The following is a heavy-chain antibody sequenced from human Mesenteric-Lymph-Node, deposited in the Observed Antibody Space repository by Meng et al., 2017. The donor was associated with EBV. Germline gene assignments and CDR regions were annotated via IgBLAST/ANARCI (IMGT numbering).Heavy chain of an antibody. CDR1: GGSIAGGSY. D-gene: IGHD1-26*01. Sequence: QGQRLEAGPGLVYPSPTVSLPCAVSGGSIAGGSYWSWVRQPPGKGLEWIAFIHYSGDTYYNPSLKSRLTISVDTSKDQFSLRLRSVTAADTAVYYCARRSGSYYGYFDYWGQGTLVTVSS. V-gene: IGHV4-30-4*01. J-gene: IGHJ4*02. CDR2: IHYSGDT. CDR3: ARRSGSYYGYFDY.